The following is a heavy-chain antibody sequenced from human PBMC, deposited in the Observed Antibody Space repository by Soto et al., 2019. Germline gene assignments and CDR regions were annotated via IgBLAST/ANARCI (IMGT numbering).Heavy chain of an antibody. CDR2: ISGSGGST. CDR1: GFTFSSYA. D-gene: IGHD2-8*01. J-gene: IGHJ4*02. Sequence: EVQLLESGGGLVQPGGSLRLSCAASGFTFSSYAMSWVRQAPGKGLEWVSAISGSGGSTYYADSVKGRFTISRDNSKNTLYLQMNSLRAEDTAVYYCAKDWTGYCTNGVCSFFDYWGQGTLVTVSS. CDR3: AKDWTGYCTNGVCSFFDY. V-gene: IGHV3-23*01.